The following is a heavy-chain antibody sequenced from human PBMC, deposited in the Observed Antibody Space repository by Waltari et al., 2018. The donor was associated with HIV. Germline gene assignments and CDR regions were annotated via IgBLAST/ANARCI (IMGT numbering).Heavy chain of an antibody. CDR1: GGSISSYY. CDR3: ARVRITMIVARPNDAFDI. CDR2: IYYSGST. J-gene: IGHJ3*02. Sequence: QVQLQESGPGLVKPSETLSLTCPVSGGSISSYYWNWIRQPPGKGLEWIGHIYYSGSTNYNPSLKSRVTISLDTSKNQFSLKLSSVTAADTAVYYCARVRITMIVARPNDAFDIWGQGTMVTVSS. D-gene: IGHD3-22*01. V-gene: IGHV4-59*01.